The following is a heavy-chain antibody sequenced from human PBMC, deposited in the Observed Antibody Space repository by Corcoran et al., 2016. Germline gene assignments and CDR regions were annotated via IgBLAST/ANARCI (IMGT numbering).Heavy chain of an antibody. CDR1: GGSISSSSYY. CDR2: IYYSGST. Sequence: QLQLQESGPGLVKPSETLSLTCTVSGGSISSSSYYWGWIRQPPGKGLEWIGSIYYSGSTYYNPSLKSRVTISVDTSKNQFSLKLSSVTAADTAVYWGIAVDYYYYGMDVWGQGTTVTVSS. V-gene: IGHV4-39*01. J-gene: IGHJ6*02. D-gene: IGHD6-19*01. CDR3: IAVDYYYYGMDV.